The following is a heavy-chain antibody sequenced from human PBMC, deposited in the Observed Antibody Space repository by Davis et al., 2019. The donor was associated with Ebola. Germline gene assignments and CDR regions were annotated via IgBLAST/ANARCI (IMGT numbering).Heavy chain of an antibody. D-gene: IGHD1-1*01. V-gene: IGHV1-69*04. CDR1: GYSFTGYY. CDR3: ARAQFPTTSDH. CDR2: IIPILGIA. J-gene: IGHJ4*02. Sequence: SVKVSCKASGYSFTGYYMHWVRQAPGQGLEWMGRIIPILGIANYAQKFQGRVTITADKSTNTAYMEVGSLRSDDTAVYYCARAQFPTTSDHWGQGTLVTVSS.